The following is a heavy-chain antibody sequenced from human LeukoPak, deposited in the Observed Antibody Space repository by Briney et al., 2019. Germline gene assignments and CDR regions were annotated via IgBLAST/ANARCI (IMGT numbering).Heavy chain of an antibody. CDR1: GFTFSSYW. J-gene: IGHJ4*02. V-gene: IGHV3-7*01. D-gene: IGHD3-22*01. CDR2: IKQGGSEK. CDR3: ARGGGSGYYYPPFY. Sequence: GGSLRLSCAASGFTFSSYWMSWVRQAPGKGLEWVANIKQGGSEKYYVDSVKGRFTISRDNSKNTLYLQMNSLRAEDTAVYYCARGGGSGYYYPPFYWGQGTLVTVSS.